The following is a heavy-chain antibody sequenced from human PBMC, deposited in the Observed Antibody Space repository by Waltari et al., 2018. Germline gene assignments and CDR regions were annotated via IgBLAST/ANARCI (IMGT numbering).Heavy chain of an antibody. D-gene: IGHD3-16*01. V-gene: IGHV3-21*01. CDR3: AKDSILGTPTGY. Sequence: EVQLVESGGGLVKPGGSLRLSCAASGFTFSSYSMNWVRQAPGKGLEWVSSISSSSSYIYYADSVKGRFTISRDNSKNTLYLQMNSLRAEDTAVYYCAKDSILGTPTGYWGQGTLVTVSS. J-gene: IGHJ4*02. CDR1: GFTFSSYS. CDR2: ISSSSSYI.